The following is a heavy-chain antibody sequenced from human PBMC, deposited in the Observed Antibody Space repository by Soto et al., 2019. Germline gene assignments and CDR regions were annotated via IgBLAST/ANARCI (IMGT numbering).Heavy chain of an antibody. CDR3: ARERHDILTGDDHTYFDY. CDR1: GGTFSSYT. CDR2: IIPILGIA. Sequence: GASVKVSCKASGGTFSSYTISWVRQAPGQGLEWMGRIIPILGIANYAQKFQGRVTITADKSTSTAYMELSSLRSEDTAVYYCARERHDILTGDDHTYFDYWGQGTLVTVSS. V-gene: IGHV1-69*04. J-gene: IGHJ4*02. D-gene: IGHD3-9*01.